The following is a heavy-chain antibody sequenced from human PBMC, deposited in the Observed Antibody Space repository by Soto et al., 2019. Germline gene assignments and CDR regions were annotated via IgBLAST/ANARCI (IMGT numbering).Heavy chain of an antibody. CDR1: GGSISSYY. CDR2: IYYSGST. V-gene: IGHV4-59*01. D-gene: IGHD1-26*01. CDR3: ARDGEWEIPPGYCFDY. J-gene: IGHJ4*02. Sequence: PSETLSLTCTVSGGSISSYYWSWIRQPPGKGLEWIGYIYYSGSTNYNPSLKSRVTISVDTSKNQFSLKLSSVTAADTAVYYCARDGEWEIPPGYCFDYWGQGTLVTVSS.